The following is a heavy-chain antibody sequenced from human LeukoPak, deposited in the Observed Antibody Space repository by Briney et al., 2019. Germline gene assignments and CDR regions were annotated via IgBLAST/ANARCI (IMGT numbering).Heavy chain of an antibody. V-gene: IGHV1-18*01. D-gene: IGHD3-10*01. CDR3: ARSSWFGGRSEWRWFDP. Sequence: ASLKVSCKASGYTFSSYGISWVRQAPGQGLEWMGWISGYTGNTNYAQNLQGRVTMTTDTSTSTAYMEQRSLRSDDTALYYCARSSWFGGRSEWRWFDPWGQGTLVTVSS. CDR2: ISGYTGNT. CDR1: GYTFSSYG. J-gene: IGHJ5*02.